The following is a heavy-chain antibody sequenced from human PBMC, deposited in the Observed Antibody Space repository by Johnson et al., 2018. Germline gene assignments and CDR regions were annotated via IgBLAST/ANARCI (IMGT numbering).Heavy chain of an antibody. V-gene: IGHV5-51*01. CDR3: ARAVYYYDTHDAFDL. D-gene: IGHD3-22*01. Sequence: VQLVQSGAEVKTPGESLKISCKGSGYSFTRYWIGWVRQMPGKGLEWMGIISPGHSDTRYSPSFLGQVTISADQSISTAYLQWSSLKASDTAMYYCARAVYYYDTHDAFDLGGQGTMVTVSS. CDR1: GYSFTRYW. CDR2: ISPGHSDT. J-gene: IGHJ3*01.